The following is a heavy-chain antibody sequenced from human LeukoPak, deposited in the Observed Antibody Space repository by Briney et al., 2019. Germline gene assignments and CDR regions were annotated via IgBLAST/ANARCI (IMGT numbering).Heavy chain of an antibody. Sequence: GGSLRLSCAASGFSFSNFWMHRGRQAPGEGLVWVSRISPDGSETTYADSVKGRFTISRDNAKNTLCLQLSSLRAEDTAVYYCARDMWGSFDYWGQGALVTVSS. CDR1: GFSFSNFW. V-gene: IGHV3-74*01. CDR3: ARDMWGSFDY. CDR2: ISPDGSET. D-gene: IGHD7-27*01. J-gene: IGHJ4*02.